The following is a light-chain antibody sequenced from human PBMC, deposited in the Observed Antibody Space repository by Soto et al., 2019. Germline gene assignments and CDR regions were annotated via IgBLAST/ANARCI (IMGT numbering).Light chain of an antibody. V-gene: IGLV2-14*03. J-gene: IGLJ1*01. CDR1: SSDVGAYKF. CDR3: SSYTSSSTYV. Sequence: QSALTQPASVSGSPGQSITISCTGTSSDVGAYKFVTWYQQHPGKVPKLMIYDVSNRPSGVSNRFSGSKSGNTASLTISGLQAEDEADYYCSSYTSSSTYVFGTGTKLTVL. CDR2: DVS.